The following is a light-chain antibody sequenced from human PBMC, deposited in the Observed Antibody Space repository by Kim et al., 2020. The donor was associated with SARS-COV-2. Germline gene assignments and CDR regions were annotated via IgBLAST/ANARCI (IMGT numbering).Light chain of an antibody. Sequence: EIVLTQSPGTLSLSPGQGATLSCRASQSVSSNSLGWFQQKPGQAPRLLIYGVSNRATGIPDRFSGSGSGTDFTLTISRLEPEDFAVYYCQQYGGSPYTFGQGTKLEI. J-gene: IGKJ2*01. CDR2: GVS. CDR1: QSVSSNS. V-gene: IGKV3-20*01. CDR3: QQYGGSPYT.